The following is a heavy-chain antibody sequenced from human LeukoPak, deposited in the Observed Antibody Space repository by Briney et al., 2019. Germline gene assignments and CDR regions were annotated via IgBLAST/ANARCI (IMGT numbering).Heavy chain of an antibody. D-gene: IGHD3-22*01. CDR1: GGSFSGYY. CDR3: ARGHPTYYYDSSGYSPLFFV. CDR2: INHSGST. Sequence: SETLSLTCAVYGGSFSGYYWSWIRQPPGKGLEWIGEINHSGSTNYNPSLKSRVTISVDTSKNQFSLKLSSVTAADTAMYYCARGHPTYYYDSSGYSPLFFVWGKGTTVTVSS. V-gene: IGHV4-34*01. J-gene: IGHJ6*04.